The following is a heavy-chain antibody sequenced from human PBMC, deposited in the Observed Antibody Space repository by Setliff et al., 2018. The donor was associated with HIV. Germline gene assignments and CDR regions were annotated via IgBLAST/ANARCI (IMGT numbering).Heavy chain of an antibody. D-gene: IGHD4-17*01. J-gene: IGHJ6*04. V-gene: IGHV4-4*07. Sequence: SETLSLTCTVSGGSIGNYYWSWIRQSAGKGLEWIGRIYASGNIGRIYSSGNTEYNPSLKSRVTMSVDTSKNQFSLELTSVTAADTAVYYCARGRLPTGMDVWGKGTTVTVSS. CDR2: IYSSGNT. CDR1: GGSIGNYY. CDR3: ARGRLPTGMDV.